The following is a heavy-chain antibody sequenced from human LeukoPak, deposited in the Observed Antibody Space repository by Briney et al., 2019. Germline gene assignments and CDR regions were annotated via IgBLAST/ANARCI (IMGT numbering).Heavy chain of an antibody. J-gene: IGHJ3*02. Sequence: QAGGSLRLSCAAPGFTFSRYWMSWVRQAPGKGLEWVANIKREGSEKYYVDSVKGRFTISRDNAKNSLYLQMNSLRAEDTAVYYCARVGGWLLRAFDIWGQGTMVTVSS. V-gene: IGHV3-7*01. CDR1: GFTFSRYW. D-gene: IGHD5-24*01. CDR2: IKREGSEK. CDR3: ARVGGWLLRAFDI.